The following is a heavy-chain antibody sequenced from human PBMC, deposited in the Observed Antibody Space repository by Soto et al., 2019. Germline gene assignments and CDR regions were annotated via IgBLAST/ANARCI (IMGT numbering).Heavy chain of an antibody. CDR3: ARERPDGARLDP. Sequence: SETLSLTCTVSAGSISTISYYWVWIRQPPGKGLEWIGSIYYSGSTYYNPSLKSRVTMSVDTSKNQFSLKLSSVTAADTAVYYCARERPDGARLDPWGQGTLVTVSS. V-gene: IGHV4-39*02. D-gene: IGHD6-6*01. J-gene: IGHJ5*02. CDR2: IYYSGST. CDR1: AGSISTISYY.